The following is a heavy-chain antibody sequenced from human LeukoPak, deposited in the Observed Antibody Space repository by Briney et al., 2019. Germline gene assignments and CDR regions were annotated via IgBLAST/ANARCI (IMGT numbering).Heavy chain of an antibody. CDR1: GGSISSSSYY. J-gene: IGHJ4*02. CDR3: ARPAAYGILTGYPQEYYFDY. CDR2: IYYSGST. D-gene: IGHD3-9*01. Sequence: SEALSLTCTVSGGSISSSSYYWGWIRQPPGKGLEWIGSIYYSGSTYYNPSLKSRVTISVDTSKNQFSLKLSSVTAADTAVYYCARPAAYGILTGYPQEYYFDYWGQGTLVTVSS. V-gene: IGHV4-39*01.